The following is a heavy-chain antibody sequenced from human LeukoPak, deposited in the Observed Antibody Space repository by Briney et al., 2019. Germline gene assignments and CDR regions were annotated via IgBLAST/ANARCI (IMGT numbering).Heavy chain of an antibody. CDR2: IYYSGST. D-gene: IGHD6-13*01. Sequence: SETLSLTCTVSGGSISSYYWSWIRQPPGKGLEWIGYIYYSGSTNYNPSLKSRVTISVDTSKNQFSLKLSSVTAADTAVYYCARGGWGSSWYDYWGQGTLVTVSS. CDR1: GGSISSYY. V-gene: IGHV4-59*12. CDR3: ARGGWGSSWYDY. J-gene: IGHJ4*02.